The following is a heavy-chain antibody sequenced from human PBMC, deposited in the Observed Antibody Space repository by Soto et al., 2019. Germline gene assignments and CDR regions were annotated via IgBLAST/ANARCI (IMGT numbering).Heavy chain of an antibody. V-gene: IGHV1-69*13. CDR3: ANGIAAAGSRPIDY. Sequence: GASVKVSCKASGYSFTRYGIAWARQAPGQGLEWMGGIIPIFGTANYAQKFQGRVTITADESTSTAYMELSSLRSEDTAVYYCANGIAAAGSRPIDYWG. CDR1: GYSFTRYG. CDR2: IIPIFGTA. J-gene: IGHJ4*01. D-gene: IGHD6-13*01.